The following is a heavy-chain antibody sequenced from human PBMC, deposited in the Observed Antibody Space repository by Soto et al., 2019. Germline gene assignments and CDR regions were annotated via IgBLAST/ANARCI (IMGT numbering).Heavy chain of an antibody. Sequence: QITLKESGPPLVKPTQPLTLTCTFSGFSLSTSGVGVGWIRQPPGKALEWLALIYWDDDKRYSPSLKSRLTITKDTSKNQVVLTMTNMDPVDTATYYCAHSFEYSSSSRIDYWGQGTLVTVSS. CDR1: GFSLSTSGVG. CDR3: AHSFEYSSSSRIDY. D-gene: IGHD6-6*01. V-gene: IGHV2-5*02. J-gene: IGHJ4*02. CDR2: IYWDDDK.